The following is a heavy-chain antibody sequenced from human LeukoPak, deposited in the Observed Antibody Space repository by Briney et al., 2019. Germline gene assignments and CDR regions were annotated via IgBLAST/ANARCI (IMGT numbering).Heavy chain of an antibody. CDR2: IYYSGST. V-gene: IGHV4-59*11. Sequence: PSETLSLTCTVSGGSISSHYWSWIRQPPGKGLEWIGYIYYSGSTNYNPSLKSRVTISVDTSKNQFSLKLSSVTAADTAVYYCARDLGYSGSLKWIFDYWGQGTLVTVSS. CDR1: GGSISSHY. J-gene: IGHJ4*02. D-gene: IGHD1-26*01. CDR3: ARDLGYSGSLKWIFDY.